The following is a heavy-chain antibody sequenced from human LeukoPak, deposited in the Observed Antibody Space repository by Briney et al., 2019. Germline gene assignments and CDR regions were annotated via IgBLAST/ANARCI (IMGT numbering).Heavy chain of an antibody. V-gene: IGHV1-46*01. Sequence: ASVKVSCKASGYTSTSYYMHWVRQAPGQGLEWMGIINPSGGSTSYAQKFQGRVTMTRDTSTSTVYMELSSLRSEDTAVYYCAGGDTAMEFDYWGQGTLVTVSS. CDR3: AGGDTAMEFDY. CDR1: GYTSTSYY. CDR2: INPSGGST. J-gene: IGHJ4*02. D-gene: IGHD5-18*01.